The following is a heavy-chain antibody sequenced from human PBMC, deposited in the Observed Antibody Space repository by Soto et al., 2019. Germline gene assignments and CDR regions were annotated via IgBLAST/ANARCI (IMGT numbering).Heavy chain of an antibody. Sequence: SETLSLTCTVSGGYIGSSDYYWGWIRQPPEKGLEWIGNINYLGTTYYNPSLRSRVTISADMSKNQFSLKLNSVTAADTSVYYCAGMLVPDSRLSGLDSWGQRTRVTVSS. V-gene: IGHV4-39*01. D-gene: IGHD2-21*02. J-gene: IGHJ4*02. CDR2: INYLGTT. CDR1: GGYIGSSDYY. CDR3: AGMLVPDSRLSGLDS.